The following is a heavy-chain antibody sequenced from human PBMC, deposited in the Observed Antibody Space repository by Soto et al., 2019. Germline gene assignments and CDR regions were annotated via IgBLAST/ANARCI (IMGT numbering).Heavy chain of an antibody. CDR3: ARDQGYCSGGSCCVAGY. V-gene: IGHV3-74*01. Sequence: EVQLVESGGGLVQPGGSLRLSCAASGFTFSSYWMHWVRQAPGKGLVWVSRINSDGSSTGYADSVMGRFTISRDNAKNTLYLQMNSLRAEDTAVYYCARDQGYCSGGSCCVAGYWGQGTLVTVSS. D-gene: IGHD2-15*01. J-gene: IGHJ4*02. CDR1: GFTFSSYW. CDR2: INSDGSST.